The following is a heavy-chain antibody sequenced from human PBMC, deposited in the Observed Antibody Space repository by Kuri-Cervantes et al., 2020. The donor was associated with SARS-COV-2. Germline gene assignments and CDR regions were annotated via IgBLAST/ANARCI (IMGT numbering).Heavy chain of an antibody. Sequence: GGSLKISCAASGFTFSSYSMNWVRQAPGKGLEWVSSISSSSSYIYYADSVKGRFTISRDNAKNSLYLQMNSLRAEDTAVYYCASHRGPNWFDPWGQGTLVTVSS. CDR2: ISSSSSYI. CDR1: GFTFSSYS. J-gene: IGHJ5*02. D-gene: IGHD3-10*01. V-gene: IGHV3-21*01. CDR3: ASHRGPNWFDP.